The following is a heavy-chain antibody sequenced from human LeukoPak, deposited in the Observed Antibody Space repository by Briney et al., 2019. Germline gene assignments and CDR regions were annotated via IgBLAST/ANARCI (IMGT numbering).Heavy chain of an antibody. CDR1: GGTFSSYA. D-gene: IGHD3-9*01. Sequence: ASVKVSCKASGGTFSSYAISWVRQAPGQGLEWMGGIIPIFGTANYAPKFQGRVTITTDESTSTAYMELSSLRSEDTAVYYCARNYFTGYPNWFDPWGQGTLVTVSS. J-gene: IGHJ5*02. CDR3: ARNYFTGYPNWFDP. CDR2: IIPIFGTA. V-gene: IGHV1-69*05.